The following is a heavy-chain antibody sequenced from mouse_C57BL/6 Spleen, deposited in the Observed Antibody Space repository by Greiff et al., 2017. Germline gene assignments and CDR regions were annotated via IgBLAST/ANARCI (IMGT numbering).Heavy chain of an antibody. D-gene: IGHD2-3*01. V-gene: IGHV5-6*02. J-gene: IGHJ3*01. CDR1: GFTFSSYG. CDR3: ARQGDGPQAWFAY. Sequence: DVKLVESGGDLVKPGGSLKLSCAASGFTFSSYGMSWVRQTPDKRLEWVATISSGGSYTYYPDSVKGRFTISRDNAKNTLYLQMSSLKSEDTAMYYWARQGDGPQAWFAYWGQGTLVTVSA. CDR2: ISSGGSYT.